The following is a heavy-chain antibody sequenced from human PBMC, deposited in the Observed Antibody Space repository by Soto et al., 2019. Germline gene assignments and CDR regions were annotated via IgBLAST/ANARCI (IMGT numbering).Heavy chain of an antibody. CDR3: ARDLGKRALPGPSIAARGGAFDI. J-gene: IGHJ3*02. V-gene: IGHV3-21*01. CDR1: GFTFSSYS. Sequence: GGSLRLSCVASGFTFSSYSMNWVRQAPGKGLEWVSSISSSSSYIYYADSVKGRFTISRDNAKNSLYLQMNSLRAEDTAVYYCARDLGKRALPGPSIAARGGAFDIWGQGTMVTVSS. CDR2: ISSSSSYI. D-gene: IGHD6-6*01.